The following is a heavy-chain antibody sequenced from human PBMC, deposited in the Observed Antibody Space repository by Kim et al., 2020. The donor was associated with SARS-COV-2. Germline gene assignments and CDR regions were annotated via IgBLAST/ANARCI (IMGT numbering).Heavy chain of an antibody. D-gene: IGHD3-3*01. CDR3: ARTSRITTIGVALNWFDP. CDR2: INTNTGNT. Sequence: ASVKVSCKASGYTFTSYAMHWVRQAPGQGLEWMGWINTNTGNTTYAQGFTGRFVFSLDTSVSTAYLQISSLKAEDTAVYYCARTSRITTIGVALNWFDPW. V-gene: IGHV7-4-1*02. CDR1: GYTFTSYA. J-gene: IGHJ5*02.